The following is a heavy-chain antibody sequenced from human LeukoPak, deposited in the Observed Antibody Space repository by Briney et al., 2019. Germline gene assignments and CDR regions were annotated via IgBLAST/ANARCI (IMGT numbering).Heavy chain of an antibody. V-gene: IGHV4-4*02. D-gene: IGHD3-22*01. CDR2: MYLSGTT. CDR3: AGLVGRYSSGLYYYYFDY. Sequence: SETLSLTCTVSGDSINSLDLWSWVRQPPGKGLEWIGEMYLSGTTHSNPSAKSRVTISIDKSKNQFFLNLSSVTAADTAVYYCAGLVGRYSSGLYYYYFDYWGQGTLVTVSS. J-gene: IGHJ4*02. CDR1: GDSINSLDL.